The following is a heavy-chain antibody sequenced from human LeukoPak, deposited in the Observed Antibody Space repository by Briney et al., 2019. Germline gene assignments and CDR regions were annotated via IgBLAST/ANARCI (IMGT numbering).Heavy chain of an antibody. J-gene: IGHJ6*02. D-gene: IGHD6-13*01. CDR2: ISSSSPTI. Sequence: GGSLRLSCAASGFTFSSYAMHWVRQAPGKGLEWVSYISSSSPTIDYADSVKGRFTISRDNAKNSLYLQMNSLRDEDTAVYYCARDARGGQQLASPDVWGQGTTVTVSS. CDR1: GFTFSSYA. V-gene: IGHV3-48*02. CDR3: ARDARGGQQLASPDV.